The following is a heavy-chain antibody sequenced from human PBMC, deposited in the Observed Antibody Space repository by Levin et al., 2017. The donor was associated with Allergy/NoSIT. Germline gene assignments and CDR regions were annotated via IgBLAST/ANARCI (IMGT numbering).Heavy chain of an antibody. V-gene: IGHV3-30-3*01. CDR1: GFTFSSYA. CDR2: ISYDGSNK. D-gene: IGHD1-26*01. J-gene: IGHJ4*02. Sequence: GESLKISCAASGFTFSSYAMHWVRQAPGKGLEWVAVISYDGSNKYYADSVKGRFTISRDNSKNTLYLQMNSLRAEDTAVYYCARGDWGSGSYSPLDYWGQGTLVTVSS. CDR3: ARGDWGSGSYSPLDY.